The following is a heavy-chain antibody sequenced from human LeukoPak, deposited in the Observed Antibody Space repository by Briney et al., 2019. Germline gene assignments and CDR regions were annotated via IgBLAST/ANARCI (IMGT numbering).Heavy chain of an antibody. Sequence: GESLKISCKGSGYTLTNYWISCVRQMPGKGLEWMGIMYPRDSDTRYSPSFQGQVTISADKSINTAYLQWSSLKASDTAMYYCATRGVQPSDGFDIWGQGTMVTVSS. CDR1: GYTLTNYW. J-gene: IGHJ3*02. V-gene: IGHV5-51*01. CDR2: MYPRDSDT. CDR3: ATRGVQPSDGFDI. D-gene: IGHD3-10*01.